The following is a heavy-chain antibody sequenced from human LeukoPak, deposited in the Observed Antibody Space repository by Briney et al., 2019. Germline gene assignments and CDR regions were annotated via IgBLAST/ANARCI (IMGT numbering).Heavy chain of an antibody. CDR3: ARRIAALSGWFDP. V-gene: IGHV4-39*07. Sequence: SETLSLTCTVSGGSISSSSYYWGWIRQPPGKGLEWIGEINHSGSTNYNPSLKSRVTISVDTSKNQFSLKLSSVTAADTAVYYCARRIAALSGWFDPWGQGTLVTVSS. CDR2: INHSGST. J-gene: IGHJ5*02. D-gene: IGHD6-6*01. CDR1: GGSISSSSYY.